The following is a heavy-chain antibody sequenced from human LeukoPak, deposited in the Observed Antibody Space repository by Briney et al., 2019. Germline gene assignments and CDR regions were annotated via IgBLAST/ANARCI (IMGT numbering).Heavy chain of an antibody. D-gene: IGHD2-2*01. V-gene: IGHV1-8*01. CDR2: MNPKSGNT. J-gene: IGHJ6*02. Sequence: ASVKVSCKASGYTFTSYDINWVRQATGQGLEWMGWMNPKSGNTGYAQKFQGRVTMTRNTSISTAYMELSSLRSEDTAVYYCARAQRYCSSTSCYGSYYYGMDVWGQGTTVTVSS. CDR1: GYTFTSYD. CDR3: ARAQRYCSSTSCYGSYYYGMDV.